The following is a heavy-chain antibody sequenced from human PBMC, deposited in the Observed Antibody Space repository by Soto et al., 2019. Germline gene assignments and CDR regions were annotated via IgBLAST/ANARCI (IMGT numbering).Heavy chain of an antibody. CDR1: GYTLTELS. CDR3: ATLTPVTTGYFDY. CDR2: FDPEDGET. Sequence: GASVKVSCKVSGYTLTELSMHWVRQAPGKGLEWMGGFDPEDGETIYAQKFQGRVTMAEDTSTDTAYMELSSLRSEDTAVYYCATLTPVTTGYFDYWGQGTLVTVSS. J-gene: IGHJ4*02. D-gene: IGHD4-17*01. V-gene: IGHV1-24*01.